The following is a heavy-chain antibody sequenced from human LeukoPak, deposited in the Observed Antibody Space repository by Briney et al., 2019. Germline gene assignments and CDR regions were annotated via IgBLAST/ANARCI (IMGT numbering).Heavy chain of an antibody. V-gene: IGHV3-53*01. CDR1: GFTVSSNY. CDR3: ARTSKTGTYYYYYYGMDV. D-gene: IGHD3-9*01. Sequence: GGSLRLSCAASGFTVSSNYMSWVRQAPGKGLEWVSVIYSGGSTYYADSVKGRFTISRDNSKNTLYLQMNSLRAEDTAVYYCARTSKTGTYYYYYYGMDVWGQGTTVTVSS. J-gene: IGHJ6*02. CDR2: IYSGGST.